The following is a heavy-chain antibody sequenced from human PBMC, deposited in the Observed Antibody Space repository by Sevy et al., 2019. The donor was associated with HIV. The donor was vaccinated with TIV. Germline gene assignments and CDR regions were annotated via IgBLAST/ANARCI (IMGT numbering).Heavy chain of an antibody. Sequence: GGSLRLSYTASGFTFSSYEMNWVRQAPGKGLEWISYISNSGTTKYYSDSVKGRFTISRDNAKKALYLQMISRRAEGAALDYYARDLPPAATTVAHFDYWGRGTLVTVSS. CDR3: ARDLPPAATTVAHFDY. CDR1: GFTFSSYE. V-gene: IGHV3-48*03. CDR2: ISNSGTTK. J-gene: IGHJ4*02. D-gene: IGHD4-17*01.